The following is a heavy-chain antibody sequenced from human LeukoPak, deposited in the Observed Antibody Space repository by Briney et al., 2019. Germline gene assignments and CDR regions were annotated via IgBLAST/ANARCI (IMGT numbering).Heavy chain of an antibody. J-gene: IGHJ6*03. CDR3: AREAGESVPAAKRGAYYYYYYMDV. D-gene: IGHD2-2*01. CDR1: GDSISSGTYY. V-gene: IGHV4-61*02. CDR2: IDTSGST. Sequence: SETLSLTCTVSGDSISSGTYYWSWIRQPAGKGLEWIGRIDTSGSTNYNPSLKSRVTISVDTSKNQFSLKLSSVTAADTAVYYCAREAGESVPAAKRGAYYYYYYMDVWGTGTTATVSS.